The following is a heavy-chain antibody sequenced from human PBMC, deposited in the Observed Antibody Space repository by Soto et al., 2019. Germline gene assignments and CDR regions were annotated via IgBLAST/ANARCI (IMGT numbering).Heavy chain of an antibody. J-gene: IGHJ4*02. CDR1: GYTFTSYD. CDR2: INPNSGNT. CDR3: ATSDALGATQYFDY. Sequence: QVQLVQSGAEVKKPGASVKVSCKASGYTFTSYDINWVRQATGQGLEWMGWINPNSGNTGYAQKLQGRDTMTRNISISTAYMVLSSLRSEDTAVYYCATSDALGATQYFDYWGQGTLVTVSS. V-gene: IGHV1-8*01. D-gene: IGHD1-26*01.